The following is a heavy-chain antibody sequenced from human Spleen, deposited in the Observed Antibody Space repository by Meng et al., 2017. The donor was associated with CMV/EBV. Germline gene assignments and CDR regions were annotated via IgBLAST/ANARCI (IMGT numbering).Heavy chain of an antibody. CDR2: IKQDGSER. D-gene: IGHD6-19*01. V-gene: IGHV3-7*01. J-gene: IGHJ4*02. CDR1: GFIFSRYW. CDR3: ARDLLGSRGWFFGEDN. Sequence: GESLKISCAASGFIFSRYWMTWVRQAPGRGLEWVANIKQDGSERYYVDSVKGRFTISRDNAKNSLYLQMNSLRAEDMAVYYCARDLLGSRGWFFGEDNWGQGTLVTVSS.